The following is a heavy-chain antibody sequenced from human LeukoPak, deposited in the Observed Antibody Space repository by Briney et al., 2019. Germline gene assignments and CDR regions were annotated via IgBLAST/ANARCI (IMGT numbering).Heavy chain of an antibody. D-gene: IGHD6-19*01. V-gene: IGHV3-30*02. CDR3: AKTLAVAGTENYFDY. J-gene: IGHJ4*02. Sequence: PGGSLRLSCAASGFTFSSYGMHWVRQAPGKGLEWVAFIRYDGSNKYYADSVKGRFTISRDNSKNTLYLQMNSLRAEDTAVYYCAKTLAVAGTENYFDYWGQGTLVTVSS. CDR1: GFTFSSYG. CDR2: IRYDGSNK.